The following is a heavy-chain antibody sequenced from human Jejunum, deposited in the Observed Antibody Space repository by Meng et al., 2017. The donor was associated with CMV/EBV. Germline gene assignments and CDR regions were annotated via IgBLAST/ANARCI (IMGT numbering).Heavy chain of an antibody. CDR3: VRAGSGNAYGLFDS. CDR1: GFTFSRHW. CDR2: VNSGGSDI. Sequence: SGFTFSRHWMHWVRQGPGEGLVWVARVNSGGSDISYADSVKGRFIISRDNAKNTLYLQMNSLRAEDMAVYYCVRAGSGNAYGLFDSWGQGTLVTVSS. J-gene: IGHJ4*02. V-gene: IGHV3-74*01. D-gene: IGHD1-26*01.